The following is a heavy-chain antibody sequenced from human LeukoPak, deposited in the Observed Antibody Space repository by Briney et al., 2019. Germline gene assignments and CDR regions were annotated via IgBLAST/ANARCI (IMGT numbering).Heavy chain of an antibody. CDR2: ISGSGGST. CDR3: AKERGSGSSYYYGMDV. D-gene: IGHD3-10*01. J-gene: IGHJ6*02. CDR1: GFTFSSYA. Sequence: TGGSLRLSCAASGFTFSSYAMSWVRQAPGKGLEWVSGISGSGGSTYYADSVKGRFTISRDNSKNTLYLQMNSLRAEDTAVYYCAKERGSGSSYYYGMDVWGQGTTVTVSS. V-gene: IGHV3-23*01.